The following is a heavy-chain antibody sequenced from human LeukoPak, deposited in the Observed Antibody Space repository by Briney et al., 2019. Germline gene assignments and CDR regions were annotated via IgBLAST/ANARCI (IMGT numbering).Heavy chain of an antibody. CDR1: GGSISSYY. V-gene: IGHV4-59*01. CDR3: ATSGGPYCSGGSCYAY. Sequence: SETLSLTCTVSGGSISSYYWSWIRQPPGKGLEWIGYIYYSGSTNYNPSLKSRVTISVDTSKNQFSLKLSSVTAADTAVYYCATSGGPYCSGGSCYAYWGQGTLVTVSS. J-gene: IGHJ4*02. CDR2: IYYSGST. D-gene: IGHD2-15*01.